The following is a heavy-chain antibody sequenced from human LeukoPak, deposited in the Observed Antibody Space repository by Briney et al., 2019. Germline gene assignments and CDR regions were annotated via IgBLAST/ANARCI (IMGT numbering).Heavy chain of an antibody. CDR2: ISQDESNK. Sequence: PGGSLRLSCVASGFTFRNYVMHWVRQAPGKGLERVAGISQDESNKYYTESVKGRFTISRDNSKNALYLQMDTLTIEDTAVYYCTREADAFDIWGQGTMVTVSS. CDR3: TREADAFDI. CDR1: GFTFRNYV. V-gene: IGHV3-30*03. J-gene: IGHJ3*02.